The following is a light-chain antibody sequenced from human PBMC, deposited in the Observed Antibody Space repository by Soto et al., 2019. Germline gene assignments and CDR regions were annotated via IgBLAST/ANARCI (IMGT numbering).Light chain of an antibody. J-gene: IGKJ5*01. CDR3: QQYNKWPFS. CDR1: QDVTTN. CDR2: DIS. Sequence: EITMTQFPGILSASQREGVTLSCRAAQDVTTNFAWYQQKRGQAPRLLIYDISSRATGVPARFSGSGSGTEFTLSISGLQSEDFAVYFCQQYNKWPFSFGQGTRLEI. V-gene: IGKV3-15*01.